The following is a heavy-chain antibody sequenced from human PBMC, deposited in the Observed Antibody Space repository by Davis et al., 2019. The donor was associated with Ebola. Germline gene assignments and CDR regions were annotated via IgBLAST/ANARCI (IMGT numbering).Heavy chain of an antibody. CDR1: GFTFSTYW. CDR2: INSDGSIT. V-gene: IGHV3-74*01. J-gene: IGHJ4*02. CDR3: AKGSYHYVGLGYIDY. Sequence: GESLKISCAASGFTFSTYWMHWVRQAPGKGLVWVSRINSDGSITSYADSVKGRFTISRDNAKNSLYLQMNSLRAEDTALYYCAKGSYHYVGLGYIDYWGQGTLVTVSS. D-gene: IGHD3-10*02.